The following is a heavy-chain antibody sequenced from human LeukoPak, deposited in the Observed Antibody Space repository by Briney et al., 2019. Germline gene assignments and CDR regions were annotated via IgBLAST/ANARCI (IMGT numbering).Heavy chain of an antibody. V-gene: IGHV3-23*01. CDR1: GFTFSSYA. J-gene: IGHJ5*02. Sequence: AGGSLRLSCAASGFTFSSYAMSWVRQAPGKGLEWVSAISGSGGSTYYADSVKGRFTISRDNSKNTLYLQMNSLRAEDSAVYYCAKDRRIVVVVAAPNNWFDPWGQGTLVTVSS. CDR2: ISGSGGST. D-gene: IGHD2-15*01. CDR3: AKDRRIVVVVAAPNNWFDP.